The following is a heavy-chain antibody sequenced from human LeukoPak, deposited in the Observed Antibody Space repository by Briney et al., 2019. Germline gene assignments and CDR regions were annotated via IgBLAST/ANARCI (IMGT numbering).Heavy chain of an antibody. J-gene: IGHJ4*02. V-gene: IGHV3-48*03. D-gene: IGHD3-9*01. Sequence: PGGSLRLSCAASGFTFSSYEMNWVRQAPGKGLEWVSYISSSGSTIYYADSVKGRFTISRDNAKNSLYLQMNSLRAEDTAVYYCASLMRYFDWTYGYWGQGTLVTVSS. CDR1: GFTFSSYE. CDR3: ASLMRYFDWTYGY. CDR2: ISSSGSTI.